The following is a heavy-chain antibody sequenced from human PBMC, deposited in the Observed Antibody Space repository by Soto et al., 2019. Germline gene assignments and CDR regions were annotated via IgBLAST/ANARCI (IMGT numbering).Heavy chain of an antibody. CDR3: ARNYDSSGYYVSWFDP. Sequence: QVQLQESGPGLVKPSQTLSLTCTVSGGSISSGGYYWSWIRQHPGKGLEWIGYIYYSGSTYYNPSLKRRVTISVDTSKNQFSLKLSSVTAADTAVYYCARNYDSSGYYVSWFDPWGQGTLVTVSS. V-gene: IGHV4-31*03. J-gene: IGHJ5*02. CDR1: GGSISSGGYY. CDR2: IYYSGST. D-gene: IGHD3-22*01.